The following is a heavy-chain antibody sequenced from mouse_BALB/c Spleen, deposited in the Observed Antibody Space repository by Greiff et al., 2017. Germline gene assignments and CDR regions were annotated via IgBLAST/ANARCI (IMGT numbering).Heavy chain of an antibody. CDR1: GFSLTSYD. CDR3: VNAGDGYHGGFAY. J-gene: IGHJ3*01. D-gene: IGHD2-3*01. V-gene: IGHV2-9-2*01. CDR2: IWTGGGT. Sequence: VKLVESGPGLVAPSQSLSITCTVSGFSLTSYDISWIRQPPGKGLEWLGVIWTGGGTNYNSAFMSRLSISKDNSKSQVFLKMNSLQTDDTAIYYCVNAGDGYHGGFAYWGQGTLVTVSA.